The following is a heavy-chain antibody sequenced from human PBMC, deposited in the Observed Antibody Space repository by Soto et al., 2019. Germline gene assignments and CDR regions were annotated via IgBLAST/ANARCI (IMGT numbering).Heavy chain of an antibody. CDR1: RVTVCSTY. J-gene: IGHJ4*02. Sequence: GFLELCCAASRVTVCSTYVAGLRQAPGKGLEWVSVIYGGGSTYYADSVKGRLTISRDNYKNTLYLQMNSLRAEDTAVYYCAREASGRSEFDYWGERTLVTVSS. CDR3: AREASGRSEFDY. CDR2: IYGGGST. V-gene: IGHV3-53*01. D-gene: IGHD6-25*01.